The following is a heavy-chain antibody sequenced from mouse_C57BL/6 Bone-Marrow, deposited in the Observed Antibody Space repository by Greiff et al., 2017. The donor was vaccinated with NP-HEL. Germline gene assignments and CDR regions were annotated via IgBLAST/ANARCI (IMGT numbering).Heavy chain of an antibody. J-gene: IGHJ4*01. CDR1: GYAFSSYW. Sequence: VQLQQSGAELVKPGASVKISCKASGYAFSSYWMNWVKQRPGKGLEWIGQIYPGDGDTNYNGKFKGKATLTADKSSSTAYMQLSSLTSEDSAVYFCARGFDDYDAMDYWGQGTSVTVSS. D-gene: IGHD2-3*01. V-gene: IGHV1-80*01. CDR3: ARGFDDYDAMDY. CDR2: IYPGDGDT.